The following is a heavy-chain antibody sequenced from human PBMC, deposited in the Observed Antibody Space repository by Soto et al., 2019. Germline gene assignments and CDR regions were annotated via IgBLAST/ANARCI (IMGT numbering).Heavy chain of an antibody. CDR2: ISSSSSTI. CDR3: ARHEHGYCNAKSCYVHAMDV. V-gene: IGHV3-48*01. CDR1: GFTFSSYS. J-gene: IGHJ6*02. Sequence: GVLRLSCAASGFTFSSYSMNWVRQAPGKGLEWVSYISSSSSTIYYADSVKGRFTISRDNAKNSLYLQMNSLRAEDTAVYYCARHEHGYCNAKSCYVHAMDVWGQGTTVTVSS. D-gene: IGHD2-15*01.